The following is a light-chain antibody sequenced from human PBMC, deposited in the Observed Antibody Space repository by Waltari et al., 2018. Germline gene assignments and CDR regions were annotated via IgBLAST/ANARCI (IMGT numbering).Light chain of an antibody. Sequence: QSVLTQPPSASGTPGQRVTISCSGSSSNIDSNYVYWYQQFPGTAPKVLMFKNNQRPSGVSDRFSASKSGASASLAISGLRSDDEADYYCGTWDDSLSRPVFGGGTKRTVL. CDR1: SSNIDSNY. V-gene: IGLV1-47*01. CDR3: GTWDDSLSRPV. J-gene: IGLJ3*02. CDR2: KNN.